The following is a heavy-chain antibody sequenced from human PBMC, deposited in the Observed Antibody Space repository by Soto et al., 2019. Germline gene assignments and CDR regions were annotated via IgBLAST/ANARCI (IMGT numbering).Heavy chain of an antibody. CDR2: ISGSGGST. J-gene: IGHJ4*02. D-gene: IGHD3-10*01. Sequence: PGGSLRLSCAASGFTFSSYAMSWVRQAPGKGLEWVSAISGSGGSTYYADSVKGRFTISRDNSKNTLYLQMNSLRAEDTAVYYCAKVMTVGGVINRALLYYFDFWGQRTLDTVSS. V-gene: IGHV3-23*01. CDR1: GFTFSSYA. CDR3: AKVMTVGGVINRALLYYFDF.